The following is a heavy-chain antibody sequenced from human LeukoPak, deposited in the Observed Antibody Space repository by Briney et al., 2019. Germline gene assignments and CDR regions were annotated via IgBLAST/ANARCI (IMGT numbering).Heavy chain of an antibody. CDR3: ARVEDCGGDCSLGAFDY. CDR2: MNPNSGNT. D-gene: IGHD2-21*02. CDR1: GYTFTSYD. J-gene: IGHJ4*02. Sequence: ASVKVSCKASGYTFTSYDINWVRQATGQGLEWMGWMNPNSGNTGYAQKFQGRVTMTRNTSISTAYMELSSLRSEDTAVYYCARVEDCGGDCSLGAFDYWGQGTLVTVSS. V-gene: IGHV1-8*01.